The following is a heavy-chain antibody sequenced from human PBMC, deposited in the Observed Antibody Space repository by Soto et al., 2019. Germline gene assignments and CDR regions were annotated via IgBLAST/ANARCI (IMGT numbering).Heavy chain of an antibody. Sequence: QITLKESGPTLVKPTQTLTLTCTFSGFSLSTGGVGVGWIRQPPGKALEWLALIYWNDDTRYSPSLKSRLTITKDTSKNQVVLTMTNIDPVVTGTYYCAHRGYGDYPRDNWFDPWGQGTLVTVSS. V-gene: IGHV2-5*01. J-gene: IGHJ5*02. CDR1: GFSLSTGGVG. CDR3: AHRGYGDYPRDNWFDP. CDR2: IYWNDDT. D-gene: IGHD4-17*01.